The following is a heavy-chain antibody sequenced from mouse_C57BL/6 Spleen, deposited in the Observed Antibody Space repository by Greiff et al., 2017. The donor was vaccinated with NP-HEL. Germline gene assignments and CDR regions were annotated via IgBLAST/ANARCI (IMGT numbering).Heavy chain of an antibody. J-gene: IGHJ3*01. Sequence: VQLQQSGPELVKPGASVKMSCKASGYTFTDYNMHWVKQSHGKSLEWIGYINPNNGGTSYNQKFKGKATLTVNKSSSTAYMELRSLTSEDSAVYYCARGYYGSSRLFAYWGQGTLVTVSA. CDR3: ARGYYGSSRLFAY. CDR1: GYTFTDYN. D-gene: IGHD1-1*01. CDR2: INPNNGGT. V-gene: IGHV1-22*01.